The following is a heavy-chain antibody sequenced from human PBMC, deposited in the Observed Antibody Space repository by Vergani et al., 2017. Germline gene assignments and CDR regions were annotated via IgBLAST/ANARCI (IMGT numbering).Heavy chain of an antibody. D-gene: IGHD1-1*01. CDR3: AKGGWNYWFDS. J-gene: IGHJ5*01. V-gene: IGHV3-20*04. CDR2: INTNGDYT. CDR1: GFNFDDHG. Sequence: EVQLVESGGGVVRPGGSLRLSCVASGFNFDDHGMTWVRQAPGKGLEWVSTINTNGDYTRYGDSVKGRFTISRDNSKSTLYLQMNSLRAEDTAIYYCAKGGWNYWFDSWGQGTLVIVS.